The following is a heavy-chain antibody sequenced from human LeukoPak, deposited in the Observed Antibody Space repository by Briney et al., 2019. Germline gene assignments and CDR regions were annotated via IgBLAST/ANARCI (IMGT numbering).Heavy chain of an antibody. CDR1: GGSISSYY. D-gene: IGHD3-10*01. J-gene: IGHJ3*02. CDR2: IYYSEST. CDR3: ASFLHGSGTRSPGDAFGI. V-gene: IGHV4-59*01. Sequence: SETLSLTCTVSGGSISSYYWSWIRQPPGKGLEWIGYIYYSESTNYNPSLKSRVTISVDTSKNQFSLKLSSVTAADTAVYYCASFLHGSGTRSPGDAFGIWGQGTMVTVSS.